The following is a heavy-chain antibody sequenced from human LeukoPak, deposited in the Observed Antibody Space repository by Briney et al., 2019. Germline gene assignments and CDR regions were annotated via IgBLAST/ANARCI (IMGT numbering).Heavy chain of an antibody. J-gene: IGHJ4*02. CDR1: GFTFSSYS. Sequence: HAGGSLRLSCAASGFTFSSYSMNWVRQAPGKGLEWVSHIGGSGSTIYYADSVKGRFTISRDNAKNTLYLQMNSLRAEDTAVFYCAKDLGFMGSSSGSSTLGGYWGQGTLVTVSS. CDR3: AKDLGFMGSSSGSSTLGGY. CDR2: IGGSGSTI. D-gene: IGHD1-26*01. V-gene: IGHV3-48*01.